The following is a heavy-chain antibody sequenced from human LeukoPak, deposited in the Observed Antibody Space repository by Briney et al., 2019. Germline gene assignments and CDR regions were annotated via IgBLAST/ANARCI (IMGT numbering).Heavy chain of an antibody. CDR3: ARDPLAYCSSTSCSDY. CDR1: GGSISSGGYY. Sequence: SETLPLTCTVSGGSISSGGYYWSWIRQHPGKGLGWIGYIYYSGSTYYNPSLKSRVTISVDTSKNQFSLKLSSVTAADTAVYYCARDPLAYCSSTSCSDYWGQGTLVTVSS. J-gene: IGHJ4*02. CDR2: IYYSGST. V-gene: IGHV4-31*03. D-gene: IGHD2-2*01.